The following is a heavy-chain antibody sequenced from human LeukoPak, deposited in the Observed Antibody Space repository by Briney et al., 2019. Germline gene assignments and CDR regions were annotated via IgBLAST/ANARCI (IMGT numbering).Heavy chain of an antibody. J-gene: IGHJ6*03. CDR2: IYTSGST. CDR3: ARRSGDLLNYYYYMDV. D-gene: IGHD1-14*01. V-gene: IGHV4-4*09. Sequence: SETLSLTCTVSGGSISSYYWSWIRQPPGKGLEWIGYIYTSGSTNYNPSLKSRVTISVDTSKNQFSLKLSSVTAADTAVYYCARRSGDLLNYYYYMDVCGKGTTVTVSS. CDR1: GGSISSYY.